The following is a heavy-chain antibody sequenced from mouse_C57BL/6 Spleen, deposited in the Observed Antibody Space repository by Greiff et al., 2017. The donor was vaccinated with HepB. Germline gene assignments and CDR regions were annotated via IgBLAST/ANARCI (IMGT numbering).Heavy chain of an antibody. V-gene: IGHV5-17*01. J-gene: IGHJ2*01. Sequence: EVKLQESGGGLVKPGGSLKLSCAASGFTFSDYGMHWVRQAPEKGLEWVAYISSGSSTIYYADTVKGRFTISRDNAKNTLFLQMTSLRSEDTAMYYCARKRELGSLFDYWGQGTTLTVSS. D-gene: IGHD4-1*01. CDR1: GFTFSDYG. CDR3: ARKRELGSLFDY. CDR2: ISSGSSTI.